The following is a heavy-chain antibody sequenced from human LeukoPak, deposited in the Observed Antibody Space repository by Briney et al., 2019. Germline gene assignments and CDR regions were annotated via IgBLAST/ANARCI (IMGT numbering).Heavy chain of an antibody. Sequence: GGSLRLSCAASGFTFSSFSMNWVRQVPGKGLEWFSSISSSSSYIYYADSVKGRFTISRDNAKNSLYLQMNSLRAEDTAVYYCARDYSSSWYYFDYWGQGTLVTVSS. V-gene: IGHV3-21*01. J-gene: IGHJ4*02. CDR2: ISSSSSYI. CDR1: GFTFSSFS. D-gene: IGHD6-13*01. CDR3: ARDYSSSWYYFDY.